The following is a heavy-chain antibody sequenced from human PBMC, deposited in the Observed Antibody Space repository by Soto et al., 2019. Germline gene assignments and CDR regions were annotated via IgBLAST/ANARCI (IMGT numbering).Heavy chain of an antibody. V-gene: IGHV2-5*01. Sequence: GPPLAIPRRPLTLTYSFSGFSLTTALGAVAWIRQPPGKALEWLALIYWNAAKRYSPYLKNRLTVTKDTSKNQVVLTLTNMDPVHTATYYCAHKLRSLDAMAVWGQGTTVPVS. J-gene: IGHJ6*02. CDR2: IYWNAAK. CDR1: GFSLTTALGA. CDR3: AHKLRSLDAMAV. D-gene: IGHD3-3*01.